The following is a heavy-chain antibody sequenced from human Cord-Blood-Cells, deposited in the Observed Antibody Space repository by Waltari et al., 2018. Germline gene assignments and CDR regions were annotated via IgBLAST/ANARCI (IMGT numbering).Heavy chain of an antibody. V-gene: IGHV4-34*01. J-gene: IGHJ4*02. Sequence: QVQLQQWGAGLLKPSETLSLTCAVYGGSFSGYYWSWIRSPPGTGLEWIGEINHSGSTNYNPSLKSRVTISVDTSKNQFSLKLSSVTAADTAVYYCAALYCSGGSCSPERRYFDYWGQGTLVTVSS. D-gene: IGHD2-15*01. CDR2: INHSGST. CDR1: GGSFSGYY. CDR3: AALYCSGGSCSPERRYFDY.